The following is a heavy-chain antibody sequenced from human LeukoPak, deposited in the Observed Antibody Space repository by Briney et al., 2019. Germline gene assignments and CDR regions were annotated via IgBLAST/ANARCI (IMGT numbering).Heavy chain of an antibody. CDR3: AKGNLRGPPPIIDY. CDR1: GFTFSSYA. Sequence: PGGSLRLSCAASGFTFSSYAMSWVRQAPGKGLEWVSAISGRGGSTYDADLVKGRFTISRDNSKNTLYLQMNSLRAEDTAVYYCAKGNLRGPPPIIDYWGQGTLVTVSS. CDR2: ISGRGGST. J-gene: IGHJ4*02. V-gene: IGHV3-23*01. D-gene: IGHD5/OR15-5a*01.